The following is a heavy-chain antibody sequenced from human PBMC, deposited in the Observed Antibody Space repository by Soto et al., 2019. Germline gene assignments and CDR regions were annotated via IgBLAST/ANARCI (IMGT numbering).Heavy chain of an antibody. CDR1: GLTFSSYA. V-gene: IGHV3-23*01. J-gene: IGHJ4*02. Sequence: GGSLRLSCAASGLTFSSYAMSWVRQAPGKGLEWVSAISGSGGSTYYADSVKGRFTISRDNSKNTLYLQMNSLRAEDTAVYYCAKASRSPYCGGDCHKKPYYFDYWGQGTLVTVSS. CDR3: AKASRSPYCGGDCHKKPYYFDY. CDR2: ISGSGGST. D-gene: IGHD2-21*02.